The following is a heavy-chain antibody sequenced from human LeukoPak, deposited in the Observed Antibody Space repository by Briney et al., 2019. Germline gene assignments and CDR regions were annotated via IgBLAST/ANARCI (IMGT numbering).Heavy chain of an antibody. CDR1: RFTFSSYG. D-gene: IGHD6-19*01. V-gene: IGHV3-30*12. Sequence: GGSLRLSCAASRFTFSSYGMHWVRQAPGKGLEWVAVISYDGSNKYYADSVKGRFTISRDNAKNSLYLQMNSLRAEDTAVYYCARDLHSSGRPYYFDYWGQGTLVTVSS. J-gene: IGHJ4*02. CDR2: ISYDGSNK. CDR3: ARDLHSSGRPYYFDY.